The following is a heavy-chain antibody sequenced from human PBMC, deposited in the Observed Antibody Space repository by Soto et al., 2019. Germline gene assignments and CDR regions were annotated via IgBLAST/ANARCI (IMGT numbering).Heavy chain of an antibody. CDR2: ISSSSSYI. Sequence: GGSLRLSCAASGFTFSSYSMNWVRQAPGKGLEWVSSISSSSSYIYYADSVKGRFTISRDNAKNSLYLQMNSLRAEDTAVYYCARIVDTAEERLKHYYYYGMDVWGQGTTVTVSS. D-gene: IGHD5-18*01. CDR1: GFTFSSYS. V-gene: IGHV3-21*01. CDR3: ARIVDTAEERLKHYYYYGMDV. J-gene: IGHJ6*02.